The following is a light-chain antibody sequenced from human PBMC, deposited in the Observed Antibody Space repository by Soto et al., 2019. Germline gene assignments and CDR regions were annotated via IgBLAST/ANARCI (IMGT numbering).Light chain of an antibody. CDR1: QSVCSN. CDR2: DAS. CDR3: QQRSNWAYS. Sequence: EIVLTQSPATLSLSPGERATLSCRASQSVCSNLAWYQQKPGQAPRLLIYDASNRATGIPARFSGSGSGTDFTLTISSLEPEDIAVYYCQQRSNWAYSFGQGTKLEIK. J-gene: IGKJ2*03. V-gene: IGKV3-11*01.